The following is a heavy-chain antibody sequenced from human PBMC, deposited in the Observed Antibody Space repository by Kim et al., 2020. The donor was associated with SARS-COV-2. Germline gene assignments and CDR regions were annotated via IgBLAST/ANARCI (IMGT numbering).Heavy chain of an antibody. J-gene: IGHJ5*02. Sequence: KGRLAISRDKSKNTLYLQMNSLRAEDTAVYYCAKDGAPGYSSGWGNWFDPWGQGTLVTVSS. CDR3: AKDGAPGYSSGWGNWFDP. D-gene: IGHD6-25*01. V-gene: IGHV3-23*01.